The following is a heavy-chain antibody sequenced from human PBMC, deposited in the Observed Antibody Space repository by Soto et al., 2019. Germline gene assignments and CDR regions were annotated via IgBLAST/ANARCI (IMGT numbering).Heavy chain of an antibody. CDR2: ISSVGTTT. CDR3: ARDQEGSGSHWLGYNYYAMDV. CDR1: GFTITDYY. J-gene: IGHJ6*02. V-gene: IGHV3-11*01. Sequence: GGSLRLSCGASGFTITDYYMSLIRQAPGKGLERVSHISSVGTTTYYADSVKGRFSISMDNAKNSLYLQMNSLRAEDTAAYYCARDQEGSGSHWLGYNYYAMDVWGQGTTVTVSS. D-gene: IGHD3-10*01.